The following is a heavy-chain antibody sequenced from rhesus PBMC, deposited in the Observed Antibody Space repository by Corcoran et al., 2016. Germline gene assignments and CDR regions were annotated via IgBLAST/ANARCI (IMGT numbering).Heavy chain of an antibody. D-gene: IGHD3-28*01. CDR2: ISGSSVST. Sequence: QVQLQESGPRLVQPSETLSLTCAVSGGSISSRKWWSWIRQPPGKGLECIGYISGSSVSTCYNPSLKSRVTISKDTSKNQCSLKLSSVTAADTAVYYGARDLTYYYGSGYLPGGLDSWGQGVVVTVSS. CDR1: GGSISSRKW. CDR3: ARDLTYYYGSGYLPGGLDS. J-gene: IGHJ6*01. V-gene: IGHV4S19*01.